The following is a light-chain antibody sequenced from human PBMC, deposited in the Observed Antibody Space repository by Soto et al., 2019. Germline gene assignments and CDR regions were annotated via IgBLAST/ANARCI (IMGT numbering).Light chain of an antibody. CDR1: QSVSSH. CDR2: GAS. J-gene: IGKJ5*01. V-gene: IGKV3-15*01. Sequence: EKVLTQSPSTLSVSPWETSTLSFMASQSVSSHLAWYQQKPGQAPRLLIYGASSRATEIPGRFSGSGSGTEYTLTISSLQSEDFAVYYCQQYDNWPITFGQGTRLEIK. CDR3: QQYDNWPIT.